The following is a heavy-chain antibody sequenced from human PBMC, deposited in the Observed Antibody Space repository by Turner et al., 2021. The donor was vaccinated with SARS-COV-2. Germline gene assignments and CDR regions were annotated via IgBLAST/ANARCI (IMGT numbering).Heavy chain of an antibody. CDR3: ARLMDTAMDYYGTDV. J-gene: IGHJ6*02. V-gene: IGHV4-39*01. CDR2: SYYSGSA. CDR1: GGSISSSRYY. D-gene: IGHD5-18*01. Sequence: HLQLQESGPGLVKPAETLSLTCTVSGGSISSSRYYWGWIRQPPGKGLEWIGNSYYSGSAYYNPSLKSRVTISEDPSKNQFSLKLTSVTAADTAVYYCARLMDTAMDYYGTDVWGQGTTVTVSS.